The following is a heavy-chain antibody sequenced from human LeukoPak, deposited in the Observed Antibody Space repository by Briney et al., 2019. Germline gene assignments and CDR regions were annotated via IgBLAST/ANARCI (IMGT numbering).Heavy chain of an antibody. J-gene: IGHJ5*02. V-gene: IGHV4-34*01. CDR2: INHSGST. D-gene: IGHD2-2*01. CDR3: ARGRGCSSTSCYVGSNWFDP. Sequence: GSLRLSCVASGFTFSSYSINWIRQPPGKGLEWIGEINHSGSTNYNPSLKSRVTISVDTSKNQFSLKLSSVTAADTAVYYCARGRGCSSTSCYVGSNWFDPWGQGTLVTVSS. CDR1: GFTFSSYS.